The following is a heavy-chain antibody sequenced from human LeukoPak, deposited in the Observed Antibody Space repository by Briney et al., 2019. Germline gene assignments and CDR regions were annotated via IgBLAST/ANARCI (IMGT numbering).Heavy chain of an antibody. CDR2: ISSSSSTI. CDR1: GFTFSSYS. V-gene: IGHV3-48*01. J-gene: IGHJ4*02. CDR3: ARETDYYFDY. Sequence: PGGSLRLSCAASGFTFSSYSMNWVRQAPGKGLEWVSYISSSSSTIYYADSVKGRFTISRDNSKNTLYLQMNSLRAEDTAVYYCARETDYYFDYWGQGTLVTVSS. D-gene: IGHD1-14*01.